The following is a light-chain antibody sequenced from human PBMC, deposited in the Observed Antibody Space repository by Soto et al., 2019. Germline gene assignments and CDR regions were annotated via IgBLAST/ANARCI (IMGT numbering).Light chain of an antibody. CDR3: QQRSIWVT. CDR1: QSVTTY. J-gene: IGKJ5*01. Sequence: EIVLTQSPATLSLSPGERATLSFRASQSVTTYLAWYQQKPGQAPRLLIYDASTRATGTPARFSGSGSGTDFTLTISSLEPEDSAVYYCQQRSIWVTFGQGTRLEIK. V-gene: IGKV3-11*01. CDR2: DAS.